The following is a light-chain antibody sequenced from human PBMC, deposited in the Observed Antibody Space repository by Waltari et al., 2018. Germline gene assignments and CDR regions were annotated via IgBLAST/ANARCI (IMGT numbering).Light chain of an antibody. CDR1: SSNIGSNY. V-gene: IGLV1-47*01. J-gene: IGLJ3*02. CDR2: MNN. Sequence: QSVLTQPPSASGTPGQRVTISCSGSSSNIGSNYVYWYQQLPGTAPKLLISMNNQRPSGVPDRFSGSKSGTSASLAISGLRSEDEADYYCAAWDDSLSGPVFGGGTKLTVL. CDR3: AAWDDSLSGPV.